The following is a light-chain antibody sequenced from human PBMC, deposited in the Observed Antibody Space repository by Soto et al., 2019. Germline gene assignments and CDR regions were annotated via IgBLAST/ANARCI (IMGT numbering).Light chain of an antibody. V-gene: IGKV4-1*01. CDR3: HQYLSAPWT. CDR2: WAS. J-gene: IGKJ1*01. Sequence: DIVMTQSPDFLAVSLGERATINCESSQTILYSSNNNNYLAWYQQKPGQPPKLLIYWASTRESGVPDRFSGSGSGTDFTLTISSLQAEDVAVYYCHQYLSAPWTFGQGTKVEIK. CDR1: QTILYSSNNNNY.